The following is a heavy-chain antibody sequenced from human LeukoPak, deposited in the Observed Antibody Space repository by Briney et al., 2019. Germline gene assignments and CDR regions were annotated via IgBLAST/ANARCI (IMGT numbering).Heavy chain of an antibody. CDR1: EFSVGSNY. CDR2: FNHSGST. V-gene: IGHV4-34*01. Sequence: GSLRLSCAASEFSVGSNYMTWVRRPQGKGLNGFGKFNHSGSTNYNPSLKSRVTISVDTSKNQFSLKLSSVTAADTAVYYCARDARRRGWLASWFDPWGQGTLVTVSS. J-gene: IGHJ5*02. CDR3: ARDARRRGWLASWFDP. D-gene: IGHD6-19*01.